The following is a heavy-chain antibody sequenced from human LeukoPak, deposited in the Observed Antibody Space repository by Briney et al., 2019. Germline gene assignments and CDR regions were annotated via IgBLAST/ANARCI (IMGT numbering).Heavy chain of an antibody. D-gene: IGHD1-26*01. Sequence: GGSLRLSCAASGFTFSSYAMSWVRQAPGKGLEWVANVKQDGSERYYGDSVKGRFTISRDNAKNSLYLQMSSLRAEDTAIYYCARDVPLMGASKTRYFDYWGQGTLVTVSS. CDR2: VKQDGSER. J-gene: IGHJ4*02. CDR3: ARDVPLMGASKTRYFDY. CDR1: GFTFSSYA. V-gene: IGHV3-7*01.